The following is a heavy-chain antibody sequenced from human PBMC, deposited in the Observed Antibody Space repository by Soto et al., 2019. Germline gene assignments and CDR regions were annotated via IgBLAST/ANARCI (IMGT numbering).Heavy chain of an antibody. V-gene: IGHV4-59*08. CDR3: ARHGYYDFWSGYYTLGAFDI. J-gene: IGHJ3*02. CDR1: GGSICSYY. Sequence: QVQLQESGPGLVKPSETLSLTCTVSGGSICSYYWSWIRQPPGKGLEWIGYIYYSGSTNYNPSLKCRVTISVDTSKNQFSLKLSSVTAADTAVYYCARHGYYDFWSGYYTLGAFDIWGQGTMVTVSS. CDR2: IYYSGST. D-gene: IGHD3-3*01.